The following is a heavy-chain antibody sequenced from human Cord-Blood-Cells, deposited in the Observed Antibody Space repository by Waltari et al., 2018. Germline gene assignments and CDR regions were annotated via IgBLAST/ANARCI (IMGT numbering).Heavy chain of an antibody. D-gene: IGHD5-12*01. V-gene: IGHV4-39*01. J-gene: IGHJ4*02. CDR3: ARQRRFASGPTVATIDY. Sequence: QLQLQESGPGLVKPSETLSLTCTVSGGSISSSSYYWGWIRKPPGKGLEWIGSIYYSGSTYSNPSLKSRVTISVDTSKNQFSLKLSSVTAADTAVYYCARQRRFASGPTVATIDYWGQGTLVTVSS. CDR1: GGSISSSSYY. CDR2: IYYSGST.